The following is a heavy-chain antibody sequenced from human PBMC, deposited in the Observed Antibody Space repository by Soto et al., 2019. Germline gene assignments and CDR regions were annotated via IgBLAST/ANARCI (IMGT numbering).Heavy chain of an antibody. CDR3: ARGSWTAARPEVAFDI. CDR1: GGSISSYY. CDR2: IYTSGST. J-gene: IGHJ3*02. Sequence: PSETLSLTCTVSGGSISSYYWSWIRQPAGKGLEWIGRIYTSGSTNYNPSLKSRVTMSVDTSKNQISLKLSSVTAADTAVYYCARGSWTAARPEVAFDIWGQGTMVTVSS. D-gene: IGHD6-6*01. V-gene: IGHV4-4*07.